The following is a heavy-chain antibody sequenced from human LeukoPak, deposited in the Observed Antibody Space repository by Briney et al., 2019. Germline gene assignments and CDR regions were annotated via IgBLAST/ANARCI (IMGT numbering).Heavy chain of an antibody. Sequence: SETLSLTCTVSGGSISSSSYYWGWIRQPPGKGLEWIGSIYYSGSTYYNPSLKSRVTISVDTSKNQFSLKLSSVTAADTAVYSCARHVAFGEPADWFDPWGQGTLVTVSS. J-gene: IGHJ5*02. CDR3: ARHVAFGEPADWFDP. D-gene: IGHD3-10*01. CDR2: IYYSGST. CDR1: GGSISSSSYY. V-gene: IGHV4-39*01.